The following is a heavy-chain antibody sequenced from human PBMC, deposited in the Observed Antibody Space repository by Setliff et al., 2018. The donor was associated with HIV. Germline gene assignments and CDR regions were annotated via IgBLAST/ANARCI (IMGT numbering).Heavy chain of an antibody. J-gene: IGHJ4*02. CDR1: GYSISSDYC. CDR2: IAYSGTTVYT. CDR3: ARGPPFAF. V-gene: IGHV4-38-2*01. Sequence: SETLSLTCGVSGYSISSDYCWGWIRQPPGRGLEWIGDIAYSGTTVYTNYNPSLESRVTVSEDTSRHQFFLKLTSVTADDTGIYYCARGPPFAFWGQGLLVTVSS.